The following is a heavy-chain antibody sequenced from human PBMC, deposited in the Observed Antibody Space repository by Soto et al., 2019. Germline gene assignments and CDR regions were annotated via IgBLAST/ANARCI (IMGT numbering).Heavy chain of an antibody. CDR1: GGTFSSYA. CDR3: ARVFWSGSILDTYYYSGMDV. D-gene: IGHD3-3*01. Sequence: QVQLVQSGAEVKKPGSSVKVSCKASGGTFSSYAISWVRQAPGQGLEWMGGIIPIFGTANYAQKFQGRVTITAEKSTSTAYMELSSLRSEDTAVYYCARVFWSGSILDTYYYSGMDVWGQGTTVTVSS. CDR2: IIPIFGTA. V-gene: IGHV1-69*06. J-gene: IGHJ6*02.